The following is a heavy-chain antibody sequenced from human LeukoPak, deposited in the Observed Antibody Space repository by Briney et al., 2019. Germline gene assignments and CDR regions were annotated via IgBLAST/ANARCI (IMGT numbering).Heavy chain of an antibody. V-gene: IGHV4-39*07. J-gene: IGHJ3*02. Sequence: SETLSLTCTVSGGSISSSSYYWGWIRQPPGKGLEWIGSVFYSGSTFYNPSLKSRVTISVDTSKNQFSLKLTSVTAADTAVYYCAREEGSIWGQGTMVTVSS. CDR3: AREEGSI. CDR1: GGSISSSSYY. CDR2: VFYSGST.